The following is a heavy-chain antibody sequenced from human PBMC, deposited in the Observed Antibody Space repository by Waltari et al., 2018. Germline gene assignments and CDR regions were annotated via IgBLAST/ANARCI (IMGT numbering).Heavy chain of an antibody. CDR1: GGSISSGSYY. V-gene: IGHV4-61*02. Sequence: QVQLQESGPGLVKPSQTLSLTCTVSGGSISSGSYYWSWIRQPAGKGLEWIGRIYTSGSTNYNPSRKSRVTISVDTSKNQFSLKLSSVTAADTAVYYCARSQKDTAVGVDYWGQGTLVTVSS. CDR2: IYTSGST. J-gene: IGHJ4*02. D-gene: IGHD2-15*01. CDR3: ARSQKDTAVGVDY.